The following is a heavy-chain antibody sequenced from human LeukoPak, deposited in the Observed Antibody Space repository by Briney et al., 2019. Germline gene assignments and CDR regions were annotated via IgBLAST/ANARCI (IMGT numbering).Heavy chain of an antibody. Sequence: SVKVSCKASGGTFSSYAISWVRHAPGQGLEWMGGIIPIFGTANYAQKFQGRVTITADESTSTAYMELSSLRSEDTAVYYCASRQLRYFEGYFDYWGQGTLVTVSS. D-gene: IGHD3-9*01. CDR2: IIPIFGTA. CDR3: ASRQLRYFEGYFDY. V-gene: IGHV1-69*13. J-gene: IGHJ4*02. CDR1: GGTFSSYA.